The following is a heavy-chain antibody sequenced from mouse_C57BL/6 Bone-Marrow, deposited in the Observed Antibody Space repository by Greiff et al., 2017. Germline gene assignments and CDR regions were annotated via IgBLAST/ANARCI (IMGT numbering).Heavy chain of an antibody. V-gene: IGHV14-4*01. D-gene: IGHD2-12*01. J-gene: IGHJ4*01. CDR3: TTTIVARARDD. CDR2: LDPEHGDP. Sequence: EVQLVESGAELVRPGASVKLSCTASGFNIKDDYMHWVKQRPEQGLAWIGWLDPEHGDPEYASQFPGKATIPAATSSTTAYLQLSRLTSDDTAVYYCTTTIVARARDDWGQGTSVTVSS. CDR1: GFNIKDDY.